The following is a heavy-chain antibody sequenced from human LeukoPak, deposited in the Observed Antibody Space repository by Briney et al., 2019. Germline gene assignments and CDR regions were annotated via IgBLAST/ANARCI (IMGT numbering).Heavy chain of an antibody. V-gene: IGHV1-18*01. J-gene: IGHJ6*03. CDR2: ISAYNGNT. D-gene: IGHD1-26*01. CDR1: GYTFTSYG. CDR3: ARDSGSYSGDYYYYMDV. Sequence: GASVKVSCKASGYTFTSYGISWVRQAPGQGLERTGWISAYNGNTNYAQKLQGRVTMTTDTSTSTAYMELRSLRSDDTAVYYCARDSGSYSGDYYYYMDVWGKGTTVTVSS.